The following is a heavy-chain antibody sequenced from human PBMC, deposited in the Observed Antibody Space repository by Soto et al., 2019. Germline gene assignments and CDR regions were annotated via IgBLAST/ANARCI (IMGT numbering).Heavy chain of an antibody. Sequence: ASLKVSCKFSGYTLTELFVHWVRQAPVKGLEWMGGFDPEDGETIYAQKFQERVTITRDMSTSTAYMELSSLRSEDTAVYYCAAESDGRSGYFTWGQGTLVTVSS. CDR3: AAESDGRSGYFT. J-gene: IGHJ5*02. CDR1: GYTLTELF. V-gene: IGHV1-24*01. D-gene: IGHD3-22*01. CDR2: FDPEDGET.